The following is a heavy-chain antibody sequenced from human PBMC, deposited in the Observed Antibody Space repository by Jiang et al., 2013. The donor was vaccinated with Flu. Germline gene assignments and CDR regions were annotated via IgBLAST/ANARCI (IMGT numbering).Heavy chain of an antibody. CDR3: ARQVSTMAVDY. V-gene: IGHV4-61*01. Sequence: GLVKPSETLSLTCSVSGGSLSSNNYYWSWIRQPPGKGLEWIGYIHYSGSTNYNPSLKSRVTMSEDTSKNQFSLNLSSVTAADTAVYYCARQVSTMAVDYWGQGALVTVSS. D-gene: IGHD3-10*01. J-gene: IGHJ4*02. CDR1: GGSLSSNNYY. CDR2: IHYSGST.